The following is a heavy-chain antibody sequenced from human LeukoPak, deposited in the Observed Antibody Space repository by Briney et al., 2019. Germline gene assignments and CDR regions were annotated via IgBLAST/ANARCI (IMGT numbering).Heavy chain of an antibody. CDR2: IIPIFGTA. J-gene: IGHJ5*02. V-gene: IGHV1-69*05. Sequence: SVKVSCKASRGTFSSYAISWVRQAPGQGLEWMGGIIPIFGTANYAQKFQGRVTMTRNTSISTAYMELSSLRSEDTAVYYCAREGSLWFGKRHWFDPWGQGTLVTVS. CDR3: AREGSLWFGKRHWFDP. D-gene: IGHD3-10*01. CDR1: RGTFSSYA.